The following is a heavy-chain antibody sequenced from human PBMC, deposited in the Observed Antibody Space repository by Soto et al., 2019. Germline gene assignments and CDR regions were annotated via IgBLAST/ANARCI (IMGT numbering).Heavy chain of an antibody. CDR2: ISGSGGST. D-gene: IGHD3-22*01. Sequence: PGGSLRLSCAASGFTFSSYAMSWVRQAPGKGLEWVSAISGSGGSTYYADSVKGRFTISRDNSKNTLYLQMNSLRAEDTAVYYCAKGARNYYDSSGYYYGGYYYGMDVWGQGTTVTVSS. CDR3: AKGARNYYDSSGYYYGGYYYGMDV. J-gene: IGHJ6*02. V-gene: IGHV3-23*01. CDR1: GFTFSSYA.